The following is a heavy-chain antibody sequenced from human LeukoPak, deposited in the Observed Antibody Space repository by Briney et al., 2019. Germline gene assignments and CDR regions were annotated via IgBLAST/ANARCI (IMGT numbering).Heavy chain of an antibody. CDR2: IYTSGST. CDR1: GGSISSGGYS. D-gene: IGHD6-19*01. Sequence: PSQTLSLTCAVSGGSISSGGYSWSWIRQPPGKGLEWIGYIYTSGSTNYNPSLKSRVTISVDTSKNQFSLKLSSVTAADTAVYYCARHVAYSSGWYVAFDYWGQGTLVTVSS. J-gene: IGHJ4*02. CDR3: ARHVAYSSGWYVAFDY. V-gene: IGHV4-30-2*01.